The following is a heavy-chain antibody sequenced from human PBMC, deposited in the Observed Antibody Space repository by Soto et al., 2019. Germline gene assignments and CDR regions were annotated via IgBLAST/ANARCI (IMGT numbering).Heavy chain of an antibody. V-gene: IGHV3-33*01. Sequence: QVQLVESGGGVVQPGRSLRLSCAASGFTFSSYGMHWVRQAPGKGLEWVAVIWYDGSNKYYADSVKGRFTISRDNSKNTLYLQMNSLRAEDTAVYYCARDHNWNYRRPPFYYFDYWGQETLVTVSS. J-gene: IGHJ4*02. CDR3: ARDHNWNYRRPPFYYFDY. CDR1: GFTFSSYG. CDR2: IWYDGSNK. D-gene: IGHD1-7*01.